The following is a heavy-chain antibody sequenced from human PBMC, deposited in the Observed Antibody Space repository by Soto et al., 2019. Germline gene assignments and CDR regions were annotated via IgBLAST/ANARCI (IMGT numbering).Heavy chain of an antibody. Sequence: PLETLSLTCPVSGGSIRSSSYYWGWIRQPPGKGLEWIGSIYYSGSTYYNPSLKSRVTISVDTSKNQFSLKLSSVTAADTAVYYCAMGGYYRFDYWGQGTLVTVSS. CDR2: IYYSGST. CDR1: GGSIRSSSYY. V-gene: IGHV4-39*01. J-gene: IGHJ4*02. D-gene: IGHD3-22*01. CDR3: AMGGYYRFDY.